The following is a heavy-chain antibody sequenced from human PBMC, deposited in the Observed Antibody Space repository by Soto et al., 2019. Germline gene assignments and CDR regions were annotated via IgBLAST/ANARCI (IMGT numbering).Heavy chain of an antibody. CDR3: AKDLHGSSWAFDR. CDR1: GFTFSSQA. D-gene: IGHD6-13*01. V-gene: IGHV3-23*01. CDR2: LTHSICGP. J-gene: IGHJ5*02. Sequence: EVQLLESGGGLVQPGGSLRLSCAASGFTFSSQALAWVRQAPGKGLEWVSALTHSICGPDYADAVEGRFTISRDNTKSTLYLQMNSLRVEDTGVYYCAKDLHGSSWAFDRWGQGTVVTVSS.